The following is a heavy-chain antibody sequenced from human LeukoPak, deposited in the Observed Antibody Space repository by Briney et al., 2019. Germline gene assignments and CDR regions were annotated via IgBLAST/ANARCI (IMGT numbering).Heavy chain of an antibody. CDR2: IYYSGST. CDR1: GGSISSYF. CDR3: ARGRCVGSTNCYYFDS. V-gene: IGHV4-59*08. D-gene: IGHD2-2*01. Sequence: PSETLSLTCTVSGGSISSYFWSWIRQPPGKGLAWTGYIYYSGSTNYNPSLKSRVIISVDTSKKQFSLNLTSVTAADTAVYYCARGRCVGSTNCYYFDSWGQGTLVTVSS. J-gene: IGHJ4*02.